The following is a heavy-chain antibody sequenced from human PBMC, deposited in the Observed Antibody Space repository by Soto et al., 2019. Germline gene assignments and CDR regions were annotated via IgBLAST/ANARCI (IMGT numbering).Heavy chain of an antibody. CDR2: IYHSGST. V-gene: IGHV4-31*03. J-gene: IGHJ6*02. CDR3: ARLAVDTDILTGYYSPYYYYGMDV. Sequence: SETPSLTCTVSGGSISSGGYYWSWIRQHPGKGLEWIGYIYHSGSTYYNPSLKSRVTISVDTSKNQFSLKLSSVTAADTAVYYCARLAVDTDILTGYYSPYYYYGMDVWGQGTTVTVSS. D-gene: IGHD3-9*01. CDR1: GGSISSGGYY.